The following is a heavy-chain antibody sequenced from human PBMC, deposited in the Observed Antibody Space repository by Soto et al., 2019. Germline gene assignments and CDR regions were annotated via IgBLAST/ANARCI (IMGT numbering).Heavy chain of an antibody. V-gene: IGHV4-4*02. J-gene: IGHJ4*02. Sequence: SSTXSLTWCVSVCSISSPHCWTCLRQPPGKGLDCIGEIFQSGSTNYTPSLESRVTISVYKSKNQFSLTLTSVTAADTAVYFCARPRARHTRRWPWLETRGQGILVMVYS. CDR3: ARPRARHTRRWPWLET. CDR2: IFQSGST. D-gene: IGHD3-9*01. CDR1: VCSISSPHC.